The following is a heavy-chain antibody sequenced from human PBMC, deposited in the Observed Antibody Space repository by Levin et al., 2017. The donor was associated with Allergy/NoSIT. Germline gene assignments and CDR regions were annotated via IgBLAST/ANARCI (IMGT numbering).Heavy chain of an antibody. V-gene: IGHV4-31*03. Sequence: SETLSLTCTVSGGSISSGGYYWSWIRQHPGKGLEWIGYIYYSGSTYYNPSLKSRVTISVDTSKNQFSLKLSSVTAADTAVYYCARKRSGQWLAYNWFDPWGQGTLVTVSS. CDR1: GGSISSGGYY. D-gene: IGHD6-19*01. J-gene: IGHJ5*02. CDR2: IYYSGST. CDR3: ARKRSGQWLAYNWFDP.